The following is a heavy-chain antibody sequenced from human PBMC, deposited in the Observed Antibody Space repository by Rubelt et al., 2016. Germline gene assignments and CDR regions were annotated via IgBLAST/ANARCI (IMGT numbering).Heavy chain of an antibody. Sequence: QVRLQQWGAGLFKPSETLSLTCAVYGGSFSGYSWTWIRQPPGKGLEWLGEIDHSGNTDYIPSLKSRVSISVDTSKKQISLKRSSVTAADTAVYYCARHDTGSFLFDFWGQGTPVTVSS. CDR1: GGSFSGYS. CDR3: ARHDTGSFLFDF. V-gene: IGHV4-34*01. CDR2: IDHSGNT. J-gene: IGHJ4*02. D-gene: IGHD1-26*01.